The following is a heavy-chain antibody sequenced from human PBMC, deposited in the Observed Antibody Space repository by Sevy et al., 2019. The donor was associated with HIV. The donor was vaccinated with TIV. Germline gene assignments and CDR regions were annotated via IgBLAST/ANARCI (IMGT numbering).Heavy chain of an antibody. CDR3: ARRAPYYYDTNNVHILSYFFDF. D-gene: IGHD3-22*01. Sequence: SETLSLTCAVYGEPFNNFYWTWIRQSPGKGLEWLGQINHSGATHYNPSLKTRVTISADTSKNQFSLTLRSVTAADAAVYYCARRAPYYYDTNNVHILSYFFDFWSQRTQVTVSS. V-gene: IGHV4-34*01. CDR1: GEPFNNFY. CDR2: INHSGAT. J-gene: IGHJ4*02.